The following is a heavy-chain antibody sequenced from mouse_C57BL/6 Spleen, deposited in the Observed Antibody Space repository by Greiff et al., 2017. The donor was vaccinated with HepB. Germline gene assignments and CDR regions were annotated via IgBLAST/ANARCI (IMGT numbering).Heavy chain of an antibody. Sequence: QVQLQQPGTELVKPGASVKLSCKASGYTFTSYWMHWVKQRPGQGLEWIGNINPSNGGTNYNEKFKSKATLTVDKSSSTAYMQLSSPTSEDSAVYYCARSGDYYGSSPWYFDVWGTGATVTVSS. D-gene: IGHD1-1*01. CDR2: INPSNGGT. V-gene: IGHV1-53*01. CDR1: GYTFTSYW. CDR3: ARSGDYYGSSPWYFDV. J-gene: IGHJ1*03.